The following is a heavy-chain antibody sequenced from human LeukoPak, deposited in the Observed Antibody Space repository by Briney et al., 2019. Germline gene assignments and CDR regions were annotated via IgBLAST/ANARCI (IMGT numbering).Heavy chain of an antibody. CDR3: AREDIVVVPAAMNHRANQNWFDP. Sequence: PGGSLRLSCAASGFTFSTNAMSWVRQAPGKGLEWVSGITGSDIRTYNADSAEGRFTITRDNSKSALYLQMNNLRAEDTAVYYCAREDIVVVPAAMNHRANQNWFDPWGQGTLVTVSS. D-gene: IGHD2-2*01. CDR1: GFTFSTNA. CDR2: ITGSDIRT. V-gene: IGHV3-23*01. J-gene: IGHJ5*02.